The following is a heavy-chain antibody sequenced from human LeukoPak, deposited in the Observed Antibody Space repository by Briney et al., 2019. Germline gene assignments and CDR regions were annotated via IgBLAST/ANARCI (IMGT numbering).Heavy chain of an antibody. CDR3: ARDRADYVWGSYRFVP. Sequence: PSETLSLTCAVYGGSFSGYYWSWIRQPPGKGLEWIGESNHSGSTNYNPSLKSRVTISVDTSKNQFSLKLNSVTPEDTAVYYCARDRADYVWGSYRFVPWGQGTLVTVSS. J-gene: IGHJ5*02. CDR1: GGSFSGYY. V-gene: IGHV4-34*01. CDR2: SNHSGST. D-gene: IGHD3-16*02.